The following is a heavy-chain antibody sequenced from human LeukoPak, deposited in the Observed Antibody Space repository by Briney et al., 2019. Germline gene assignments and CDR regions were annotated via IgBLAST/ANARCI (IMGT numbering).Heavy chain of an antibody. V-gene: IGHV3-48*03. CDR2: ISSSGSGI. CDR1: EFTFSSYE. CDR3: ARRSNGLADY. J-gene: IGHJ4*02. Sequence: GGSLRLSCAASEFTFSSYEMSWVRQAPGKGLEWVSYISSSGSGIYYADSVKGRFTISRDNAKNSLYLQMNSLGDEDTAVYYCARRSNGLADYWGQGTLVTVSS. D-gene: IGHD6-19*01.